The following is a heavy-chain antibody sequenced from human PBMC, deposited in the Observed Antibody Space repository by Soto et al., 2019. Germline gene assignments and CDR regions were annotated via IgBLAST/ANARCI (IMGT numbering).Heavy chain of an antibody. CDR3: ARHGDYYGSGSSYYYGMDV. Sequence: SETLSITFTVCGGSISSSSYDWGWIRQPPGKGLEWIGSIYYSGSTYYNPSLKSRVTISVDTSKNQFSLKLSSVTAADTAVYYCARHGDYYGSGSSYYYGMDVWGQGTTVTVSS. CDR2: IYYSGST. CDR1: GGSISSSSYD. V-gene: IGHV4-39*01. D-gene: IGHD3-10*01. J-gene: IGHJ6*02.